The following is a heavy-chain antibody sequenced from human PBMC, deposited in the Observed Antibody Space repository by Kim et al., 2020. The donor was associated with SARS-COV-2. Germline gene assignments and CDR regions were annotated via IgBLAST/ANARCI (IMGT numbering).Heavy chain of an antibody. D-gene: IGHD3-3*01. CDR1: GGSISSSSYY. J-gene: IGHJ5*02. V-gene: IGHV4-39*01. CDR2: IYYSGST. CDR3: ARNSLRFLVWANWFDP. Sequence: SETLSLTCTVSGGSISSSSYYWGWIRQPPGKGLEWIGSIYYSGSTYYNPSLKSRVTISVDTSKNQFSLKLSSVTAADTAVYYCARNSLRFLVWANWFDPWGQGTLVTVSS.